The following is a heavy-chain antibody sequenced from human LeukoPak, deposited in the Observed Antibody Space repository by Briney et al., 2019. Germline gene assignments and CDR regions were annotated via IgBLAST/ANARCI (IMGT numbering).Heavy chain of an antibody. V-gene: IGHV3-9*01. Sequence: PGGSLRLSCAASGFTFDDYAMHWVRQAPGKGLEWVSSITWSSGTIGYADSVRGRFTISRDNAKNSLYLQMDSLRAEDTALYYCAKDISAYYGSGSYNYWGQGTLVTVSS. CDR1: GFTFDDYA. CDR3: AKDISAYYGSGSYNY. CDR2: ITWSSGTI. D-gene: IGHD3-10*01. J-gene: IGHJ4*02.